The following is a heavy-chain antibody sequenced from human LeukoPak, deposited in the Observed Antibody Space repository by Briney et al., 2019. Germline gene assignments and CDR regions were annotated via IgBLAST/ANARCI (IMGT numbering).Heavy chain of an antibody. D-gene: IGHD3-3*01. CDR2: IYTSGST. V-gene: IGHV4-4*07. CDR3: ARGYDFWSGYHDAFDI. J-gene: IGHJ3*02. CDR1: GGSISSYY. Sequence: SETLSLTCTVSGGSISSYYWSWIRQPAGKGLEWIGRIYTSGSTNYNPSLKSRVTMSVDTSKIQFSLKLSSVTAADTAVYYCARGYDFWSGYHDAFDIWGQGTMVTVSS.